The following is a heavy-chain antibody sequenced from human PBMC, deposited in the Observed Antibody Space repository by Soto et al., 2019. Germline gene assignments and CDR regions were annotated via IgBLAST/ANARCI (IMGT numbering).Heavy chain of an antibody. V-gene: IGHV5-51*01. D-gene: IGHD5-12*01. Sequence: GESLKISCKGSGYRFTSYWIGWVRQMPGKGLEWVANINPGDSDTRYNPSLQGQVTVSADKSVSTAYLQWSSLKASDTGIYYCARHRYSNNWLFAFDIWGQGTMVTVSS. CDR3: ARHRYSNNWLFAFDI. CDR1: GYRFTSYW. J-gene: IGHJ3*02. CDR2: INPGDSDT.